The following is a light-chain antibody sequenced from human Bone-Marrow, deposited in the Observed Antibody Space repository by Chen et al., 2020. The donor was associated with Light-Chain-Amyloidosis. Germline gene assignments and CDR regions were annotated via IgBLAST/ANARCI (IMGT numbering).Light chain of an antibody. CDR3: QSADSSGTYEVR. V-gene: IGLV3-25*03. CDR1: DLPTKY. J-gene: IGLJ2*01. Sequence: SYDLTQPPSVSVSPGQTARITCSGDDLPTKYAYWYQQKPGQAPVLVIHRETERPSGISERFSGSSAGTTATMTISGVQAEDEADYHCQSADSSGTYEVRFGGGTKLTVL. CDR2: RET.